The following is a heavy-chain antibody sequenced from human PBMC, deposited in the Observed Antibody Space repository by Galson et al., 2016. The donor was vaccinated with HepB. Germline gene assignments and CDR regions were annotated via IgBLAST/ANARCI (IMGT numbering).Heavy chain of an antibody. Sequence: LVKPTQTLTLTCTFSGFSLSTSGVSVGWIRQPPGKALEWLGFIFWNGDTRYSPSLRRRLTITKDSSKNQVVITMTNMDPVDTATYYCLHGDIWSAGASFFQHWGLGTLVTVSS. CDR1: GFSLSTSGVS. CDR2: IFWNGDT. J-gene: IGHJ1*01. V-gene: IGHV2-5*01. D-gene: IGHD3-3*01. CDR3: LHGDIWSAGASFFQH.